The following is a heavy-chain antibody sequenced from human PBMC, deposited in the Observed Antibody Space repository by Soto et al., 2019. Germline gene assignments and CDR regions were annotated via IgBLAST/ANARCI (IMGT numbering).Heavy chain of an antibody. CDR1: GFTFSSYG. J-gene: IGHJ6*02. CDR2: ISYDGSNK. Sequence: PGGSLRLSCAASGFTFSSYGMHWVRQAPCKWLEWLAVISYDGSNKYYAASVKGRFTISRDNSKNTLYLQMNSLRAEDTAVYYCAKDGTYGSGSSGYYYYGMDVWGQGTTVTVSS. CDR3: AKDGTYGSGSSGYYYYGMDV. V-gene: IGHV3-30*18. D-gene: IGHD3-10*01.